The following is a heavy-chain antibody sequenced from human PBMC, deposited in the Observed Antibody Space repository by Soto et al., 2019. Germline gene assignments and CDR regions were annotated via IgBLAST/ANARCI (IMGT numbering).Heavy chain of an antibody. V-gene: IGHV3-30*03. CDR1: GFTFNSYG. Sequence: GGSLRLSCAASGFTFNSYGMHWVRQGPGNGLEWVAFISYDSTKTYYADSVKGRFTISRDNSNSALYVQMNSLTGEDTAVYYCARTRSAWSDSHYYSLVVWGQGTTVTVSS. D-gene: IGHD1-26*01. CDR2: ISYDSTKT. CDR3: ARTRSAWSDSHYYSLVV. J-gene: IGHJ6*02.